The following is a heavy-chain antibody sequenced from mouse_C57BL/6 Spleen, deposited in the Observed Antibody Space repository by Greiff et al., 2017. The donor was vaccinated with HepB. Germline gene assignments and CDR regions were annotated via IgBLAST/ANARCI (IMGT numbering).Heavy chain of an antibody. CDR1: GFTFSDYG. V-gene: IGHV5-17*01. CDR2: ISSGSSTI. Sequence: EVKLVESGGGLVKPGGSLKLSCAASGFTFSDYGMHWVRQAPGKGLEWVAYISSGSSTIYYADTVKGRFTISRDNAKNTLFLQMTSLRSEDTAMYYCAKGLRPYYYAMDYWGQGTSVTVSS. J-gene: IGHJ4*01. CDR3: AKGLRPYYYAMDY. D-gene: IGHD2-2*01.